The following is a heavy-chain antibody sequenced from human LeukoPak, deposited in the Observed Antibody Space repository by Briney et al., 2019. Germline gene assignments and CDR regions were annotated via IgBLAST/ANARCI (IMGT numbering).Heavy chain of an antibody. J-gene: IGHJ4*02. CDR1: GFTFSSYS. CDR2: ISGSGGST. V-gene: IGHV3-23*01. Sequence: GGSLRLSCAASGFTFSSYSMSWVRQAPGKGLEWVSAISGSGGSTYYADSVKGRSTISRDNSKNTLYLQMNSLRAEDTAVYYCAKQPNHAVVGPCDYWGQGTLVTVSS. D-gene: IGHD2-2*01. CDR3: AKQPNHAVVGPCDY.